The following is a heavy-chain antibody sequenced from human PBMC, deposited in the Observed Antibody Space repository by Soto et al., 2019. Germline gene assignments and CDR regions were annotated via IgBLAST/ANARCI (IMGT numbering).Heavy chain of an antibody. D-gene: IGHD2-2*02. V-gene: IGHV1-46*01. CDR3: ARNGRYCSSTSCYTVYNWFDP. CDR2: INPSGGST. CDR1: GYTFTSYY. Sequence: ASVKVSCKASGYTFTSYYMHWVRQAPGQGLEWMGIINPSGGSTSYAQKFQGRVTMTRDTSTSTVYMGLSSLRSEDTAVYYCARNGRYCSSTSCYTVYNWFDPWGQGTLVTVSS. J-gene: IGHJ5*02.